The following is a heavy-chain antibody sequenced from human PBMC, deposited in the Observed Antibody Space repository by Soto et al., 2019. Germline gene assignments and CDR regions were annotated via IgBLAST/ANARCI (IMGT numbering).Heavy chain of an antibody. CDR1: GYTFTRYT. J-gene: IGHJ5*02. V-gene: IGHV1-3*01. D-gene: IGHD2-15*01. CDR3: ARGIATGQLDP. Sequence: ASVKVSCKASGYTFTRYTMNWVRQAPGQRLEWMGWINPDNGNTKSTQKFQDRVIITRDTSASTAYMDLSSLRSEDTAVYYCARGIATGQLDPWGQGTLVTVSS. CDR2: INPDNGNT.